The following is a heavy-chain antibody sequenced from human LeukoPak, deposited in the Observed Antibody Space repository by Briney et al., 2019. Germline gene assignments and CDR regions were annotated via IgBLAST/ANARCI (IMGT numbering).Heavy chain of an antibody. V-gene: IGHV5-51*01. CDR2: ICPADSDI. CDR1: GYSFTSYW. J-gene: IGHJ4*02. D-gene: IGHD6-25*01. Sequence: GESLQISCKASGYSFTSYWIGWVRQIPGKGLEWMAIICPADSDIRYSPSFQGQVTISADKSISTAYLQWSSLKASDTAMYYCARSLTAAAGDYWGQGTLVTVSS. CDR3: ARSLTAAAGDY.